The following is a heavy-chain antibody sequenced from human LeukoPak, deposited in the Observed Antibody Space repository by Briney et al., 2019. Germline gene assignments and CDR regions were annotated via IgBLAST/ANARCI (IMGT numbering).Heavy chain of an antibody. CDR1: GGSISSGGYY. CDR3: ASVLWPIIDY. Sequence: SETLSLTCTVSGGSISSGGYYWSWIRQHPGKGLEWIGYIYYSGSTYYNPSLKSRVTISVDTSKNQFSLKLSSVTAADTAVYYCASVLWPIIDYWGQGTLVTVSS. CDR2: IYYSGST. D-gene: IGHD3-10*01. V-gene: IGHV4-31*03. J-gene: IGHJ4*02.